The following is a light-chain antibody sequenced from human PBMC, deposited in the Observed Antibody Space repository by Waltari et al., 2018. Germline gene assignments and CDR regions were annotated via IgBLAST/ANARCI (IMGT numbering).Light chain of an antibody. CDR2: KAS. CDR3: QQYHNYKT. Sequence: DIQMTQSPSTLSASVGDRLTITCRASQNINTWFAWYQQKVGQAPKLLIYKASNLQNGVPSRFSASGSGTEFTLAISSLQPDDSATYYCQQYHNYKTFGQGTKVDIK. CDR1: QNINTW. V-gene: IGKV1-5*03. J-gene: IGKJ1*01.